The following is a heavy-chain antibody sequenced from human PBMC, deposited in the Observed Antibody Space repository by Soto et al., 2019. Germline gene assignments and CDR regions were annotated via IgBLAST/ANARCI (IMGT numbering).Heavy chain of an antibody. CDR1: GGSISSGDYY. J-gene: IGHJ4*02. V-gene: IGHV4-30-4*01. CDR3: ARVRGRDGDYFDY. Sequence: QVQLQESGPGLVTPSQTLSLTCTVSGGSISSGDYYWSWIRQPPGKGLEWIGYIYYSGSTYYNPSLKSRVTISVDTSKNQFSLKLSSVTAADTAVYYCARVRGRDGDYFDYWGQGTLVTVSS. CDR2: IYYSGST. D-gene: IGHD2-8*01.